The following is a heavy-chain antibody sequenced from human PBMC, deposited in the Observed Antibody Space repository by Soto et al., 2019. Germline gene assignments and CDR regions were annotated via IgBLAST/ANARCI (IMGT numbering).Heavy chain of an antibody. CDR3: ARDRVRFLEWAPDYYYGMDV. J-gene: IGHJ6*02. CDR2: INHSGST. CDR1: GGSFSGYY. V-gene: IGHV4-34*01. Sequence: TLSLTCAVYGGSFSGYYWSWIRQPPGKGLEWVGEINHSGSTNYNPSLKSRVTISVDTSKNQFSLKLSSVTAADTAVYYCARDRVRFLEWAPDYYYGMDVWGQGTTVTVSS. D-gene: IGHD3-3*01.